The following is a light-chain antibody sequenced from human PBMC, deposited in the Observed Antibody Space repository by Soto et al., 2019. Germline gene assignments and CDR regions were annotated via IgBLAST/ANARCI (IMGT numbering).Light chain of an antibody. V-gene: IGKV3-15*01. CDR2: GAS. Sequence: IVLPQTPGAVSVFPGANATLSCGASQGVASDYLAWYQQKPGQAPRLLIYGASTRATDIPARFSGSGSGTEFTLTISSLQSEDFAVYYGQQYKKWPLLTVGQGTRLEIK. CDR3: QQYKKWPLLT. J-gene: IGKJ5*01. CDR1: QGVASD.